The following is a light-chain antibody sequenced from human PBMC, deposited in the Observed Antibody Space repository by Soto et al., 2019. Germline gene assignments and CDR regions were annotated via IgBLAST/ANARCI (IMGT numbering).Light chain of an antibody. Sequence: EIVLTQSPATLSLSPGERATLSCRASQSVSSYLAWYQQKPGQAPRLLIYDASNRATGIPARFSGSGSGTDFTLTISSLEPEDFEVYYCQQRSKFGQGTKLEIK. CDR3: QQRSK. V-gene: IGKV3-11*01. J-gene: IGKJ2*01. CDR2: DAS. CDR1: QSVSSY.